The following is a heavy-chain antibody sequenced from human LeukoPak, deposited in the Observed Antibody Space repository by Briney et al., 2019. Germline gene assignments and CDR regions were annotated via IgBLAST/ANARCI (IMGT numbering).Heavy chain of an antibody. CDR1: GYTFTTYG. V-gene: IGHV1-18*01. CDR3: ARAWYDSGNHLYFYYGLDV. J-gene: IGHJ6*02. CDR2: VSAYSGDT. Sequence: ASVKVFCKASGYTFTTYGITWVRQAPGQGLVWMGWVSAYSGDTDYAQSLQGRVTMTTDTSTRTAYMELTTLRSDDTAVYYCARAWYDSGNHLYFYYGLDVWGQGTTVTVSS. D-gene: IGHD3-22*01.